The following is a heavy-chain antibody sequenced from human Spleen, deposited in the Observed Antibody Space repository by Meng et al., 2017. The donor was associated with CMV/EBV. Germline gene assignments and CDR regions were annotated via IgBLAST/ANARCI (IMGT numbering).Heavy chain of an antibody. J-gene: IGHJ6*02. CDR2: IYYSGST. V-gene: IGHV4-61*01. CDR1: GGSVSSGSYY. CDR3: ARRVYSNYYYYYGMDV. D-gene: IGHD4-11*01. Sequence: SETLSLTCTVSGGSVSSGSYYWSWIRQPPGKGLEWIVYIYYSGSTNYNPSLKSRVTISVDTSKNQFSLKLSSVTAADTAVYYCARRVYSNYYYYYGMDVWGQGTTVTV.